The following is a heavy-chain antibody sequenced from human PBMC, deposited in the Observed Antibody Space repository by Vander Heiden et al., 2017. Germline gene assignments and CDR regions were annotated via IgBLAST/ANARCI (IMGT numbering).Heavy chain of an antibody. CDR3: AREPRPLCSGGSCAYYYGMDV. Sequence: QVQLVQSGAEVKKPGSSVKVSCKASGGTFSSYAVSWVRQAPGQGLEWMGGIIPIFGTANYAQKFQGRVTITADESTSTAYMELSSLRSEDTAVYYCAREPRPLCSGGSCAYYYGMDVWGQGTTVTVSS. J-gene: IGHJ6*02. D-gene: IGHD2-15*01. CDR1: GGTFSSYA. CDR2: IIPIFGTA. V-gene: IGHV1-69*01.